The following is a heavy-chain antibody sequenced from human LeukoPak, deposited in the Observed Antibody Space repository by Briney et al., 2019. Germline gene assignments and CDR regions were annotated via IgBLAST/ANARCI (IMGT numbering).Heavy chain of an antibody. CDR3: ARHDNEKSGYEIDY. Sequence: SQTLSLTCAVSGGSISSGGYSWSWIRQPPGKGLEWIGYIYHSGSTYYNPSLKSRVTISVDTSKNQFSLKLSSVTAADTAVYYCARHDNEKSGYEIDYWGQGTLVTVSS. J-gene: IGHJ4*02. D-gene: IGHD5-12*01. CDR2: IYHSGST. V-gene: IGHV4-30-2*01. CDR1: GGSISSGGYS.